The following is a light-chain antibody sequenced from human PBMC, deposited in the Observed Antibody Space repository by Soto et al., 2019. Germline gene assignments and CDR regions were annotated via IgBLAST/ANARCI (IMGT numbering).Light chain of an antibody. CDR3: HQYNNWPRT. Sequence: EIVMTQSPATLSVSPGERATLSCGASQSVSSNLAWYQHKPGQAPRLLIYGASTRATGVPARFSGSGSGTEFTLTICSLQSEDFAVYYCHQYNNWPRTFGQGTRVEIQ. J-gene: IGKJ1*01. CDR1: QSVSSN. V-gene: IGKV3-15*01. CDR2: GAS.